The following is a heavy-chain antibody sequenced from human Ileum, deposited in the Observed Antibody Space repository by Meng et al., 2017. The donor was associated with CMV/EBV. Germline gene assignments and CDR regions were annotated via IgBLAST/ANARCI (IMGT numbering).Heavy chain of an antibody. V-gene: IGHV3-23*01. J-gene: IGHJ4*02. CDR1: GFTFSSYA. CDR3: AKKFNAGKCAIDY. Sequence: GESLKISCAASGFTFSSYAMSWVRQAPGKGLEWVPAISGSGGSTYSADSVKGRFTISRDNSKNTLYLQMNSLSAEDTAVYYCAKKFNAGKCAIDYWGQGKMVTVSS. CDR2: ISGSGGST. D-gene: IGHD3-10*01.